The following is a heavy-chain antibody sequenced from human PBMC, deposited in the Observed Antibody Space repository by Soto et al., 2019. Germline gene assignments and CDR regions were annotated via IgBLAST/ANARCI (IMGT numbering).Heavy chain of an antibody. V-gene: IGHV4-4*02. CDR1: GGSISSSNW. CDR3: ERASGSYVSGMDG. J-gene: IGHJ6*02. CDR2: NYHSGST. Sequence: QVQLQESGPGLVKPSGTLSLTCAVSGGSISSSNWWSWVRQPPGKGLEWIGENYHSGSTNYNTSLKSRVTMSVDRSKAQVSLKLSSVTSADTTVYYWERASGSYVSGMDGWGQGATVTISS. D-gene: IGHD1-26*01.